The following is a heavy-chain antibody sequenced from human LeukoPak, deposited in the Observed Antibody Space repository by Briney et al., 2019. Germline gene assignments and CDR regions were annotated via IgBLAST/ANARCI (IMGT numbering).Heavy chain of an antibody. CDR1: GFTVSSNN. CDR2: ISSNGGST. CDR3: VKGGSTAMRASYFDY. D-gene: IGHD2-2*01. J-gene: IGHJ4*02. V-gene: IGHV3-64D*06. Sequence: PGGSLRLSCAASGFTVSSNNMNWVRQAPGKGLEYVSAISSNGGSTYYADSVKGRFTISRDNSKNTLYLQMSSLRAEDTAVYYCVKGGSTAMRASYFDYWGQGTLVTVSS.